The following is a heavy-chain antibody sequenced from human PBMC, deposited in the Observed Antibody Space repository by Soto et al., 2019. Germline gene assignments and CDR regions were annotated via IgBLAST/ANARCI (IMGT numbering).Heavy chain of an antibody. Sequence: PGGSLRLSCAASGFTFSSYAMSWVRQAPGKGLEWVANIKQDGSEKYYVDSVKGRFTISRDNAKNSLYLQMNSLRAEDTAVYYCARVLRYFDWLPKYYFDYWGQGTLVTVSS. CDR2: IKQDGSEK. V-gene: IGHV3-7*03. J-gene: IGHJ4*02. CDR1: GFTFSSYA. D-gene: IGHD3-9*01. CDR3: ARVLRYFDWLPKYYFDY.